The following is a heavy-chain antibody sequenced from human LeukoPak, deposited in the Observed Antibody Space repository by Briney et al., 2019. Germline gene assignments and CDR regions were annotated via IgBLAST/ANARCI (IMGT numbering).Heavy chain of an antibody. CDR3: AGHTGYYDSSGYSPDY. V-gene: IGHV3-33*01. J-gene: IGHJ4*02. Sequence: GGSLRLSCAAFGFTFSSYGMHWVRQAPGKGLEWVAVIWYDGSNKYYADSVKGRFTISRDNSKNTLYLQMNSLRAEDTAVYYCAGHTGYYDSSGYSPDYWGQGTLVTVSS. CDR1: GFTFSSYG. D-gene: IGHD3-22*01. CDR2: IWYDGSNK.